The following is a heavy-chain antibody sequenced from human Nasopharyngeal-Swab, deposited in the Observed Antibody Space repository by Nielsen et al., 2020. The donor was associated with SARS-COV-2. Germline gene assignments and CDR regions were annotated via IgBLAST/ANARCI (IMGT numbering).Heavy chain of an antibody. Sequence: GGSLRLSCAASGFTFSSYNMNWVRQAPGRGLEWVSYISSSSSTIYYADSVKGRFTISRDNAKNSLYLQMNSLRAEDTAVYYCAREEAAAGIDYWGQGTLVTVSS. CDR2: ISSSSSTI. CDR3: AREEAAAGIDY. CDR1: GFTFSSYN. J-gene: IGHJ4*02. V-gene: IGHV3-48*04. D-gene: IGHD6-13*01.